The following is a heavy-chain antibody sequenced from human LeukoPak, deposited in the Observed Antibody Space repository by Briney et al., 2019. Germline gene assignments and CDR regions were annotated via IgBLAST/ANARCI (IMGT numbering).Heavy chain of an antibody. D-gene: IGHD6-13*01. CDR3: ARDRRIAAAPSGSWFDP. CDR2: INPSGGST. CDR1: GYTFTSYG. V-gene: IGHV1-18*01. Sequence: ASVKVSCKASGYTFTSYGISWVRQAPGQGLEWMGIINPSGGSTSYAQKFQGRVTMTTDTSTSTAYMELRSLRSDDTAVYYCARDRRIAAAPSGSWFDPWGQGTLVTVSS. J-gene: IGHJ5*02.